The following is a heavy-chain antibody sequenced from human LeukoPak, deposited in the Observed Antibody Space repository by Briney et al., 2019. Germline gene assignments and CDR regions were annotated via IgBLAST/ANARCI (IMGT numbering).Heavy chain of an antibody. J-gene: IGHJ3*02. CDR2: ISFDGSNK. D-gene: IGHD6-13*01. V-gene: IGHV3-30*18. Sequence: GGSLRLSCAASGFTFSNSQAPGKGLEWVAVISFDGSNKYYADSVKGRFTISRDNSKNTLYLQMNSLRAEDTAVYYCAKDFFRSSSFGLDGAFDIWGQGTMVTVSS. CDR3: AKDFFRSSSFGLDGAFDI. CDR1: GFTFSNS.